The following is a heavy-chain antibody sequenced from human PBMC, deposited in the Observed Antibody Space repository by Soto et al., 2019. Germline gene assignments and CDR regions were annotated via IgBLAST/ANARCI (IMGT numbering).Heavy chain of an antibody. Sequence: QLHLVQSGAAVKKPGSSVKVSCKASGGTLNTYTISWVRQAPGQGLEWMGSILPFLGSTNYAKKFQGRVTITADQSTSTMELSSLRSEDTAVYFCARDVTAMEALYYYDTWGQGSLVTVSS. D-gene: IGHD5-18*01. J-gene: IGHJ4*02. CDR3: ARDVTAMEALYYYDT. CDR1: GGTLNTYT. CDR2: ILPFLGST. V-gene: IGHV1-69*08.